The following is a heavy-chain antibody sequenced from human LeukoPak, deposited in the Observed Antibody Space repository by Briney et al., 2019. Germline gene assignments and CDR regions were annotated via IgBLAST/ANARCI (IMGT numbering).Heavy chain of an antibody. J-gene: IGHJ5*02. CDR3: ARGIAVAGRPYNWFDP. V-gene: IGHV1-69*13. D-gene: IGHD6-19*01. CDR1: GGTFSSYA. CDR2: IIPIFGTA. Sequence: SVQVSCKASGGTFSSYAISWVRQAPGQGLEWMGGIIPIFGTANYAQKFQGRVTITADESTSTAYMELSSLRSEDTAVYYCARGIAVAGRPYNWFDPWGQGTLVTVSS.